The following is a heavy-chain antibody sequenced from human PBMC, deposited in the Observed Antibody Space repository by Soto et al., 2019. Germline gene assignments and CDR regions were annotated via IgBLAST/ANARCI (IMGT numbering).Heavy chain of an antibody. CDR2: ISAYNGNT. Sequence: QVQLVQSGAEVKKPGASVKVSCKASGYTFTSYGISWVRQAPGQGLEWMGWISAYNGNTNYTPKIQGRVTMNTDTSTSTAYMELRSMRSDDTAVYYCARDVLEYGMDVWGQGTTVTVSS. J-gene: IGHJ6*02. D-gene: IGHD3-3*01. V-gene: IGHV1-18*01. CDR1: GYTFTSYG. CDR3: ARDVLEYGMDV.